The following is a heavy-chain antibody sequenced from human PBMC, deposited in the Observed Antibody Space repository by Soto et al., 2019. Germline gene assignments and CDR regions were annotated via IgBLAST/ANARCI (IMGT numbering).Heavy chain of an antibody. J-gene: IGHJ1*01. D-gene: IGHD2-15*01. Sequence: GGSLRLSCSASGFSFSTYGMHWVRQAPGKGLEYVSTISGSGGYTYHAGSVKDRFTISRDNSKNTLYLQMSSLTAADTAVYYCARARVGIAATPTQYFPHWGQGTLVTV. CDR3: ARARVGIAATPTQYFPH. V-gene: IGHV3-64D*08. CDR1: GFSFSTYG. CDR2: ISGSGGYT.